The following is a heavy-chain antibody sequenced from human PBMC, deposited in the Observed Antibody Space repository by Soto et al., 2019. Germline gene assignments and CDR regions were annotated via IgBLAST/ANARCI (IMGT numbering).Heavy chain of an antibody. CDR1: GFSLSSTRMA. D-gene: IGHD6-19*01. J-gene: IGHJ4*02. CDR2: IYWDDDK. V-gene: IGHV2-5*02. Sequence: QMTLKESGPTLVKPTQTLTLTCTFSGFSLSSTRMAVGWIRQPPGTALEWLALIYWDDDKRYSPFLKSRLTITKYTSKNQVVLTMSNMDPVDTARYYCAHNVVSGLGYYFDYWGQATLDTVSS. CDR3: AHNVVSGLGYYFDY.